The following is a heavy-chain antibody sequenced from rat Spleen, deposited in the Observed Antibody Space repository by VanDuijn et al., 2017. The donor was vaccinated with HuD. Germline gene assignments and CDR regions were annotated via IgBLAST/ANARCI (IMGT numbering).Heavy chain of an antibody. D-gene: IGHD1-10*01. CDR1: GFTFSNYY. CDR3: TTGITTGYYFDY. J-gene: IGHJ2*01. V-gene: IGHV5-27*01. CDR2: ISTGGGST. Sequence: EVQLVESGGGLVQPGRSLKLSCEASGFTFSNYYMAWVRQAPTKGLEWVAYISTGGGSTYYRDSVKGRFTISRDNARSTLYLQMDSLRSEYTATYYCTTGITTGYYFDYWGQGVMVTVSS.